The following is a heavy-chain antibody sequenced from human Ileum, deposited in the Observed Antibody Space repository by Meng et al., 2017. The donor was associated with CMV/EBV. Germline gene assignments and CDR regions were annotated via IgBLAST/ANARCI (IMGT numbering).Heavy chain of an antibody. CDR3: ARGQTVRGFEY. CDR2: IYTGGPT. V-gene: IGHV4-4*07. Sequence: QAHPRESGPGLVKPSATLSLTCTISSASITPYYWNWIRQPAGKGLEWIGRIYTGGPTDYNPSLKSRVTMSVDMSKNQFFLNLSSVTAADTAVYYCARGQTVRGFEYWGLGILVTVSS. CDR1: SASITPYY. J-gene: IGHJ4*02. D-gene: IGHD3-10*01.